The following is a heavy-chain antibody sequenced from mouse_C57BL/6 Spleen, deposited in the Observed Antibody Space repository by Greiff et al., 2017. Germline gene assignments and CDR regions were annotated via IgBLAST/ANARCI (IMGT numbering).Heavy chain of an antibody. CDR3: ASTPLQSNYGPGDFEG. CDR2: IDPEDGET. J-gene: IGHJ1*03. CDR1: GFNIKDYY. V-gene: IGHV14-2*01. D-gene: IGHD2-5*01. Sequence: EVQLQESGAELVKPGASVKLSCTASGFNIKDYYMHWVKQRTEQGLEWIGRIDPEDGETKYAPKFQGKATITADTSSNTAYLQLSSLTSEDAAVYYCASTPLQSNYGPGDFEGWGTGTTVTVSS.